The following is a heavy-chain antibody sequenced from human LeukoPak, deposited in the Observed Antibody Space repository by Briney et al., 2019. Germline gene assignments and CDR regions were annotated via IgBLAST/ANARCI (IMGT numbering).Heavy chain of an antibody. CDR2: INHSGST. CDR1: GGSFSGYY. J-gene: IGHJ4*02. Sequence: SGTLSLTCAVYGGSFSGYYWSWIRQPPGKGLEWSGEINHSGSTNYNPSLKSRVTISVDTSKNQFSLKLSSVTAADTAVYYCARAGGSCDYWGQGTLVTVSS. V-gene: IGHV4-34*01. CDR3: ARAGGSCDY. D-gene: IGHD1-26*01.